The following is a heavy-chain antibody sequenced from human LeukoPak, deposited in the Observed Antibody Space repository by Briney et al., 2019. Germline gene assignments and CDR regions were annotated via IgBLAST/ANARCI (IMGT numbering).Heavy chain of an antibody. CDR2: IYTSGST. CDR3: ARVGGEPFDP. D-gene: IGHD2-21*01. Sequence: PSQTLSLTCTVSGGSISSGSYYWSWIRQPAGKELEWIGRIYTSGSTNYNPSLKSRVTISVDTSKNQFSLKLSSVTAADTAVYYCARVGGEPFDPWGQGTLVTVSS. CDR1: GGSISSGSYY. V-gene: IGHV4-61*02. J-gene: IGHJ5*02.